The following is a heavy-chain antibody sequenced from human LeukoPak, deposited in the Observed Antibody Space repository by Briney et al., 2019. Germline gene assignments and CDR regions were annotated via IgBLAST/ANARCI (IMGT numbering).Heavy chain of an antibody. CDR2: IYYSGST. V-gene: IGHV4-59*06. J-gene: IGHJ4*02. D-gene: IGHD7-27*01. CDR1: GGSISSYY. CDR3: ARYGDSFGFQYYFDY. Sequence: SETLSLTCTVSGGSISSYYWSWIRQPPGKGLEWIGYIYYSGSTYYNPSLKSRVTISVDTSKNQFSLKLSSVTAADTAVYYCARYGDSFGFQYYFDYWGQGTLVTVSS.